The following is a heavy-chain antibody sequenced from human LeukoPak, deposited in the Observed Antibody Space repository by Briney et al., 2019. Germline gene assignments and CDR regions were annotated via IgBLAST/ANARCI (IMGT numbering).Heavy chain of an antibody. Sequence: QPGGSLRLSCAASGFTFDDYAMHWVRQAPGKGLEWVSGISWNSGSIGYADSVKGRFTISRDNAKNTLYLQMNNLRAEDTAVYYCARDGIAAVDFDYWGQGILVTVSS. J-gene: IGHJ4*02. V-gene: IGHV3-9*01. CDR3: ARDGIAAVDFDY. D-gene: IGHD6-13*01. CDR2: ISWNSGSI. CDR1: GFTFDDYA.